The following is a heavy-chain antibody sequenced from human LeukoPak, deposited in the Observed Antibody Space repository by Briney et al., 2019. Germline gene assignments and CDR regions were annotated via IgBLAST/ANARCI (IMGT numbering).Heavy chain of an antibody. CDR3: ARGGYSGSGGFDY. J-gene: IGHJ4*02. V-gene: IGHV3-21*01. Sequence: GGSLRLSCVGSGFTFSSYRMHWVRQAPGKGLEWVSSFSSGRSYLYYADSVKGRFTMSRDNSKNSVYLQMNSLRAEDTAVYYCARGGYSGSGGFDYWGQGTLVTVSS. CDR2: FSSGRSYL. D-gene: IGHD1-26*01. CDR1: GFTFSSYR.